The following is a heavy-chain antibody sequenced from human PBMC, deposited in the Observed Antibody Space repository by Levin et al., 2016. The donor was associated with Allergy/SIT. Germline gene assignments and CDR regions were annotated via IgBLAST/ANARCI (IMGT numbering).Heavy chain of an antibody. D-gene: IGHD5-12*01. V-gene: IGHV1-18*01. Sequence: ASVKVSCKAFGYNFIGSYISWVRQAPGQGLEWMGWASPYNRNAKYSPEFEGRVTMTTDTSTKTAYMELRSLTSDDTAVYYCVRPAYDYYIAHGQNFDVDVWGQGTTVTVSS. CDR1: GYNFIGSY. CDR3: VRPAYDYYIAHGQNFDVDV. J-gene: IGHJ6*02. CDR2: ASPYNRNA.